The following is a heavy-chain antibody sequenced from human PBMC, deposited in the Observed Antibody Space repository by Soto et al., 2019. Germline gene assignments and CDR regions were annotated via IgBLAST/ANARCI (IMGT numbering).Heavy chain of an antibody. Sequence: SLPLSCARPGCTFDNPYIESVRQTPGKGLEWVSVIYSGGSTYYADSVKGRFTISRHNSKNTLYLQMNSLRAEDTAVYYCARGIYDILTGYYTPVAFDIWGQGTMVTVS. CDR3: ARGIYDILTGYYTPVAFDI. J-gene: IGHJ3*02. V-gene: IGHV3-53*04. D-gene: IGHD3-9*01. CDR1: GCTFDNPY. CDR2: IYSGGST.